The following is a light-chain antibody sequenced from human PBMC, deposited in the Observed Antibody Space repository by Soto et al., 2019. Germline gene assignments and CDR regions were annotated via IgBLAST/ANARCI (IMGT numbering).Light chain of an antibody. J-gene: IGKJ5*01. CDR3: QQYYGLPPLT. V-gene: IGKV1-33*01. CDR2: HAS. CDR1: QNITNN. Sequence: IHITHSPSSLSSSIGDRVTITCQASQNITNNLSWYQQKPGKAPNLLIYHASKLAKGVTSRFSGSGSGTDFSFIITSLQREDLATYYCQQYYGLPPLTFGQGTRLEIK.